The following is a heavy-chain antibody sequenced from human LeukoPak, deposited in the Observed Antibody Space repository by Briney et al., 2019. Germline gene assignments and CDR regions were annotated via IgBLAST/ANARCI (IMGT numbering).Heavy chain of an antibody. V-gene: IGHV3-48*03. CDR1: GFTFSSYE. CDR3: ASISGYDLVHHHLPDY. D-gene: IGHD5-12*01. J-gene: IGHJ4*02. CDR2: ISSSGSTI. Sequence: GGSLRLSCAASGFTFSSYEMNWVRQAPGKGLEWVSYISSSGSTIYYADSVKGRFTISRDNAKNSLYLQMNSLRAEDTAVYYCASISGYDLVHHHLPDYWGQGTLVTVSS.